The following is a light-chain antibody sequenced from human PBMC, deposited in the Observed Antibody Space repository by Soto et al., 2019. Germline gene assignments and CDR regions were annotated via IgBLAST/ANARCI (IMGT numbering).Light chain of an antibody. CDR2: DAS. CDR3: QQYDNIPPIT. V-gene: IGKV1-33*01. CDR1: QDISNY. J-gene: IGKJ5*01. Sequence: DIQMTQSPSSLSASVGDRVTITCQASQDISNYLNWYQQKPGKAPKLLIYDASNMETRVPSRFSGSGSGTTFTFTISSLQPEDIATYYCQQYDNIPPITFGQGTRLEIK.